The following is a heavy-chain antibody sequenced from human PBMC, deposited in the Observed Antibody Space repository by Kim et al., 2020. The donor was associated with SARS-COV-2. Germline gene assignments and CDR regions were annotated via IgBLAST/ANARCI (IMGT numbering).Heavy chain of an antibody. D-gene: IGHD2-2*01. V-gene: IGHV3-48*03. CDR3: ARDGTHTSSQYFDS. CDR1: GFTFITYE. J-gene: IGHJ4*02. Sequence: GGSLRLSCAASGFTFITYEMNWVRQAPGKGLEWVSYISGSGNTVYYADSVRGRFTISRDNAKNSLSLQMNSLRGEDTAVYYCARDGTHTSSQYFDSWGQGTLVTVSS. CDR2: ISGSGNTV.